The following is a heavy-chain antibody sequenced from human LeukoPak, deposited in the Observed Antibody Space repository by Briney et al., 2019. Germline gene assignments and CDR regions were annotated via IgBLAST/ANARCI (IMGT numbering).Heavy chain of an antibody. D-gene: IGHD4-17*01. CDR3: VRDISATVTSEFSY. J-gene: IGHJ4*02. V-gene: IGHV3-9*03. Sequence: GGSLRLSCAASGFTFDDCAMHWVRQVPGKALEWVSGISWNSGKIGYADSVKGRFTISRDNAKNSLYLQMNSLRTEDMALYYCVRDISATVTSEFSYWGQGTLVTVSS. CDR1: GFTFDDCA. CDR2: ISWNSGKI.